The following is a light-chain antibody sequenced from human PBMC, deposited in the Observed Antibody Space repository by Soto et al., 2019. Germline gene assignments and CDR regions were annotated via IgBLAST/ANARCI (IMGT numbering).Light chain of an antibody. J-gene: IGKJ1*01. CDR2: DAS. Sequence: IQMTQYPSPLSASVGDRVTITCRASQSISSWLAWYQQKPGKAPKLLIYDASSLESGVPSRFGGSGSGTEFTLTISSLQPDDFATYYCQQYNSYSRTFGQGTKVDIK. CDR1: QSISSW. V-gene: IGKV1-5*01. CDR3: QQYNSYSRT.